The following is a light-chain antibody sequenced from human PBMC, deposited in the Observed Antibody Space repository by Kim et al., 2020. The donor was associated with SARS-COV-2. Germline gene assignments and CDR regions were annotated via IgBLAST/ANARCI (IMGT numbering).Light chain of an antibody. CDR2: AAS. J-gene: IGKJ1*01. Sequence: ASVGDRVTITCRASQAIRDDLAWYQQKPGRAPKLLIFAASTLQSGVPSRFSGSGSGTDFTLTINSLQPEDFATYYCLQDYTYPRTFGQGTKVDIK. CDR1: QAIRDD. CDR3: LQDYTYPRT. V-gene: IGKV1-6*01.